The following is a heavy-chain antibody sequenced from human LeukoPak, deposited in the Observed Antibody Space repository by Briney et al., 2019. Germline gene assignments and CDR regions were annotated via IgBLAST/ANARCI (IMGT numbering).Heavy chain of an antibody. D-gene: IGHD3-3*01. CDR3: ARTLINYDFWSGYYRATLDY. Sequence: SETLSLTCAVSGGSISTSNWWSWVRQPPGKGLEWIREIYHSGSTNYNPSLKSRVTISVDKSKNQFSLKVSSVTAADTAVYYCARTLINYDFWSGYYRATLDYWGQGTLVTVSS. CDR2: IYHSGST. J-gene: IGHJ4*02. CDR1: GGSISTSNW. V-gene: IGHV4-4*02.